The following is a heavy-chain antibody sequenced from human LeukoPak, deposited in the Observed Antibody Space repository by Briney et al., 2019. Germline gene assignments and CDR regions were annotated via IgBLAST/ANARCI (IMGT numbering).Heavy chain of an antibody. CDR2: ISAYNGNT. Sequence: ASVKVSCKASGYTFTSYGISWVRQAPGQGLEWMGWISAYNGNTNYAQKLQGRVTMTTDTSTSTAYMELRSLRSDDTAVYYCAMGRRITMIVVVITHDAFDIWGQGTMVTVSS. J-gene: IGHJ3*02. V-gene: IGHV1-18*01. CDR3: AMGRRITMIVVVITHDAFDI. CDR1: GYTFTSYG. D-gene: IGHD3-22*01.